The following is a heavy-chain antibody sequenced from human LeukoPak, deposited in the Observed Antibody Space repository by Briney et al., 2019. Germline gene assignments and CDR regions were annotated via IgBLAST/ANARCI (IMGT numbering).Heavy chain of an antibody. CDR3: ARDRNYYDSSGYYTDAFDI. CDR2: IYTSGST. CDR1: GGSISSGSYY. D-gene: IGHD3-22*01. Sequence: PSQTLSLTCTVSGGSISSGSYYWSWIRQPAGKGLEWIGRIYTSGSTNYNPSLKSRVTISVDTSKNQFSLKLSSVTAADTAVYYCARDRNYYDSSGYYTDAFDIWGQETMVTVSS. J-gene: IGHJ3*02. V-gene: IGHV4-61*02.